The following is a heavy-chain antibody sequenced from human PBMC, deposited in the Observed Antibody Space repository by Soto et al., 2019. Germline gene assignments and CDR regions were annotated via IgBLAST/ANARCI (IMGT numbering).Heavy chain of an antibody. Sequence: GGSLRLSCAASGFTVSSNYMSWVRQAPGKGLEWVSVIYSGGSTYYADSVRGRFTISRHNSKNTLYLQMNSLRAEDTAVYYCARDPLTGDTESWGQGTLVTVSS. CDR1: GFTVSSNY. CDR3: ARDPLTGDTES. J-gene: IGHJ4*02. CDR2: IYSGGST. V-gene: IGHV3-53*04. D-gene: IGHD7-27*01.